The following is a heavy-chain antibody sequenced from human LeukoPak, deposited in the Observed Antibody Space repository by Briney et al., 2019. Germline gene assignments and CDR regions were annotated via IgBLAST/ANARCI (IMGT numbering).Heavy chain of an antibody. CDR3: AREHGDYGMDV. CDR2: ISYDGSNK. J-gene: IGHJ6*02. CDR1: GFTLSSYA. Sequence: GGSLRLSRAASGFTLSSYATQWVRPAPRRGLGWVAVISYDGSNKYYADSVKGRFTISRDNSKNTLYLQMNSLRAEDTAVYYCAREHGDYGMDVWGQGTTVTVSS. V-gene: IGHV3-30-3*01. D-gene: IGHD4-17*01.